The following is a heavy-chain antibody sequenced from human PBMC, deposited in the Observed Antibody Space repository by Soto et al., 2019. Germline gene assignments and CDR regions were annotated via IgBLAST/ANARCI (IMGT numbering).Heavy chain of an antibody. J-gene: IGHJ5*02. CDR1: GGTFSSYT. CDR2: IIPILGIA. V-gene: IGHV1-69*02. D-gene: IGHD4-17*01. CDR3: ARGNYGDYVLYWFDP. Sequence: ASVKVSCKASGGTFSSYTISWVRQAPGQGLEWMGRIIPILGIANYAQKFQGRVTITADKSTSTAYMELSSLRSEDTAVYYCARGNYGDYVLYWFDPWGQGTLVTVSS.